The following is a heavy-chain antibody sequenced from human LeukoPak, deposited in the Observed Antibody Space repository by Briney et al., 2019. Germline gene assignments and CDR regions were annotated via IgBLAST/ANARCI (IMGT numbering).Heavy chain of an antibody. J-gene: IGHJ4*02. D-gene: IGHD3-10*01. Sequence: GESLKISCKGSGYSFTNYWIGWVRQMPGKGLEWMGIIYPGDSETRYSPSFQGQVTISVDKSISTAYLQWSSLKASDTAMYYCARQRSYYVDYWGQGTLVTVSS. CDR1: GYSFTNYW. CDR3: ARQRSYYVDY. V-gene: IGHV5-51*01. CDR2: IYPGDSET.